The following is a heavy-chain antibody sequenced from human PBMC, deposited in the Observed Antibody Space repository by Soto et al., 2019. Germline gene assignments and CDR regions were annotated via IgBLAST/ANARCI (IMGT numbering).Heavy chain of an antibody. CDR3: ARAINWSYEYYFDY. V-gene: IGHV3-33*01. Sequence: QVQLVESGGGVVQPGRSLRLSCAASGFTFSSYGMHWVRQAPGKGLEWVAVTWYDGSNKYYADSVKGRFTISRDNSKNTLYLQMNSLRAEDTAVYYCARAINWSYEYYFDYWGQGTLVTVSS. D-gene: IGHD1-7*01. CDR2: TWYDGSNK. J-gene: IGHJ4*02. CDR1: GFTFSSYG.